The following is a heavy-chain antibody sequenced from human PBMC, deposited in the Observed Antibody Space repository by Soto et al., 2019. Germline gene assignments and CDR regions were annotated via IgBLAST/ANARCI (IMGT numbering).Heavy chain of an antibody. Sequence: QVQLQESGPGLVKPSETLSLTCTVSGGSISSYYWSWIRQPPGKGLEWIGYIYYSGSSNYNPSLKSRVTISVATSKNQFSLKLTSVTAADTDVYYCAWYDYYGSGKGIDYWGQGTLVTVSS. V-gene: IGHV4-59*01. J-gene: IGHJ4*02. D-gene: IGHD3-10*01. CDR1: GGSISSYY. CDR3: AWYDYYGSGKGIDY. CDR2: IYYSGSS.